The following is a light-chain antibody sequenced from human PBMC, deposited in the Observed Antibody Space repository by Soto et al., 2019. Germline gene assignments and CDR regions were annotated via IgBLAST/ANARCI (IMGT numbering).Light chain of an antibody. CDR3: QQRSNWPRIFT. CDR2: DAS. Sequence: EIVLTQSPATLSLSPGERATLSCRASQSVSSYLAWYQQKPGQAPRLLIYDASNRATSIPARFSGSGSGTDFTLTISSLEPEDFAVYYCQQRSNWPRIFTFGPGTKVDIK. CDR1: QSVSSY. J-gene: IGKJ3*01. V-gene: IGKV3-11*01.